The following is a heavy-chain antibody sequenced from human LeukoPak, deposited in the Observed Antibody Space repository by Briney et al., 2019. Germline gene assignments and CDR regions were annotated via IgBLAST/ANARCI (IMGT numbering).Heavy chain of an antibody. CDR1: GGTFSSYA. D-gene: IGHD2-15*01. Sequence: ASVKVSCKASGGTFSSYAISWVRQAPGQGLEWMGGIILIFGTADYAQKFQGRVTITADESTSTAYMELSSQRSEDTAVYYCARVGCSGGSCYAVPYNWFDPWGQGTLVTVSS. J-gene: IGHJ5*02. V-gene: IGHV1-69*13. CDR3: ARVGCSGGSCYAVPYNWFDP. CDR2: IILIFGTA.